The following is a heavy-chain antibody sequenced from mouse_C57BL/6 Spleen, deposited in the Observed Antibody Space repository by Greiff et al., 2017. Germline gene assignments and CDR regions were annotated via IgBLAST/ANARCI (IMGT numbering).Heavy chain of an antibody. CDR2: INPSSGYT. CDR1: GYNFTSYT. J-gene: IGHJ2*01. Sequence: QVQLKESGAELARPGASVKMSCKASGYNFTSYTMHWVKQRPGQGLEWIGYINPSSGYTKYNQKFKDKVTLTADKSASTAYMQLSSLTSEDSAVYYCAICYNHDGDYFDYWGQGTTLTVSS. CDR3: AICYNHDGDYFDY. D-gene: IGHD2-4*01. V-gene: IGHV1-4*01.